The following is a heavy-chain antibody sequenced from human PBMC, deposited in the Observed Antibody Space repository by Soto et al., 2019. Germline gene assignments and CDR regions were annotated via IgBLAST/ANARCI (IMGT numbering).Heavy chain of an antibody. J-gene: IGHJ6*02. Sequence: GESLKISCKGSGYSFTSYWISWVRQMPGKGLEWMGRIDPSDSYTNYSPSFQGHVTISADKSISTAYLQWSSLKASDTAMYYCARRDGSSSGISHGMDVWGQGTTVTVSS. CDR3: ARRDGSSSGISHGMDV. D-gene: IGHD6-6*01. CDR1: GYSFTSYW. V-gene: IGHV5-10-1*01. CDR2: IDPSDSYT.